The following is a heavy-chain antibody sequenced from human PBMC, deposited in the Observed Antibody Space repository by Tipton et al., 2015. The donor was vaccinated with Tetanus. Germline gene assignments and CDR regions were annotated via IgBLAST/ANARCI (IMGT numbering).Heavy chain of an antibody. Sequence: TLSLTCTVSGGSISSDDYYWSWIRQQPGKGLEWIGYIFYSGSTYYSPSLKSRVAISVDTSKNQFSLKLRSVTAADTAVYYCARVFGDYQQDWFDPWGQGTLVTVSP. J-gene: IGHJ5*02. CDR3: ARVFGDYQQDWFDP. V-gene: IGHV4-31*03. D-gene: IGHD4-17*01. CDR1: GGSISSDDYY. CDR2: IFYSGST.